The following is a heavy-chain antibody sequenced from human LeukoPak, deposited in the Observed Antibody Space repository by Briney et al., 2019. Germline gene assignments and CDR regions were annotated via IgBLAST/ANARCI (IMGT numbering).Heavy chain of an antibody. Sequence: GGSLRLSCAASGFTFSSYAMSWVRQAPGKGLEWVSAISGSGGSTYYADSVKGRFTISRDNSKNTLYLQMNSLRAEDTAVYYCAKGLLWFGESIGAFDIWGQGTMVTVSS. J-gene: IGHJ3*02. CDR1: GFTFSSYA. V-gene: IGHV3-23*01. CDR3: AKGLLWFGESIGAFDI. CDR2: ISGSGGST. D-gene: IGHD3-10*01.